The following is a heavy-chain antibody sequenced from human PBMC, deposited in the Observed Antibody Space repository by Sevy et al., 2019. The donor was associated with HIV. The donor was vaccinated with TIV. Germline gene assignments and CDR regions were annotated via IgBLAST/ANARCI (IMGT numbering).Heavy chain of an antibody. CDR1: GYTFTSYG. D-gene: IGHD1-1*01. CDR2: ISAYNGNT. Sequence: ASVKVSCKASGYTFTSYGISWVRQAPGQGLEWMGWISAYNGNTNYAQKLQGRVTMTTDTSTSTAYMELRSLRSDDTAVHYCARGGNRYNWNADYFDYWGQGTLVTVSS. CDR3: ARGGNRYNWNADYFDY. V-gene: IGHV1-18*01. J-gene: IGHJ4*02.